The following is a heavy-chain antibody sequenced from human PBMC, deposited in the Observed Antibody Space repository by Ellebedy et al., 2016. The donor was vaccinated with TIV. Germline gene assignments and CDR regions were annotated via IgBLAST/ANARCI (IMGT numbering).Heavy chain of an antibody. Sequence: GESLKISCKGSGYSFTSYWISWVRQMPGKGLEWMGRVDPSDSYTNYSPSFQGHVTISADKAISTAYLQWSSLKASDTATYYCASPLGYCTNGVCYNYYGMDVWGQGTTVTVSS. J-gene: IGHJ6*02. CDR2: VDPSDSYT. CDR1: GYSFTSYW. V-gene: IGHV5-10-1*01. D-gene: IGHD2-8*01. CDR3: ASPLGYCTNGVCYNYYGMDV.